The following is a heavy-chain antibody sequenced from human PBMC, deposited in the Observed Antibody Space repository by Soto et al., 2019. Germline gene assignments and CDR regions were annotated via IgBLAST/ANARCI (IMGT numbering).Heavy chain of an antibody. D-gene: IGHD1-20*01. CDR1: GYTFTSYG. V-gene: IGHV1-18*04. Sequence: GASVKVSCKXSGYTFTSYGISWVRQAPGQGLEWMGWISAYNGNTNYAQKLQGRVTMTTDTSTSTAYMELRSLRSDDTAVYYCARSKGWYNREGMDVWGQGTTVTVSS. CDR2: ISAYNGNT. J-gene: IGHJ6*02. CDR3: ARSKGWYNREGMDV.